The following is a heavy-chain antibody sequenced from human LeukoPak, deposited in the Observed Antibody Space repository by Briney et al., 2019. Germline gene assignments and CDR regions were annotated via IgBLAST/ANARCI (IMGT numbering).Heavy chain of an antibody. CDR2: ISSNGGST. CDR1: GFTFSSYA. D-gene: IGHD3-22*01. V-gene: IGHV3-64*01. J-gene: IGHJ4*02. Sequence: PGGSLRLSCAASGFTFSSYAMHWVRQAPGKGLEYVSAISSNGGSTYYANSVKGRFTISRDNAKNSLYLQMNSLRAEDTAVYYCASSSSGYYYPDYWGQGTLVTVSS. CDR3: ASSSSGYYYPDY.